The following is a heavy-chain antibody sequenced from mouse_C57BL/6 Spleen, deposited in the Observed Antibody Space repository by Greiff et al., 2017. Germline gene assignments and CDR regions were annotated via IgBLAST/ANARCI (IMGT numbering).Heavy chain of an antibody. D-gene: IGHD2-3*01. Sequence: QVQLQQSGAELVKPGASVKISCKASGYAFSSYWMNWVKQRPGKGLEWIGQIYPGDGDTNYNGKFKGKATLTSDKSYSTAYMQHSSLTSEDSAVYVWARSDGSYGTDWYFDVWGTGTTVTVSS. J-gene: IGHJ1*03. V-gene: IGHV1-80*01. CDR2: IYPGDGDT. CDR3: ARSDGSYGTDWYFDV. CDR1: GYAFSSYW.